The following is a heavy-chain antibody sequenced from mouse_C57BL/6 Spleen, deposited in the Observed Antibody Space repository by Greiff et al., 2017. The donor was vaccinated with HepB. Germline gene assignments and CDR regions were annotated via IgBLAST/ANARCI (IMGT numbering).Heavy chain of an antibody. CDR2: IDPSDSYT. Sequence: QVQLQQPGAELVRPGTSVKLSCKASGYTFTSYWMHWVKQRPGQGLEWIGVIDPSDSYTNYNQKFKGKATLTVDTSSSTAYMQLSSLTSEDSAVYYCARSDRGDYYAMDYWGQGTSGTVSS. V-gene: IGHV1-59*01. CDR3: ARSDRGDYYAMDY. J-gene: IGHJ4*01. CDR1: GYTFTSYW.